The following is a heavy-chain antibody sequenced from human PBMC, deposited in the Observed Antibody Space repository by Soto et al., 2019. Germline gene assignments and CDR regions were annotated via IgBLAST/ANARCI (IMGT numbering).Heavy chain of an antibody. CDR3: ARDRGYSYGYDYYYYGMDV. CDR1: GFTFSSYS. D-gene: IGHD5-18*01. Sequence: GGSLRLSCAASGFTFSSYSMNWVRQAPGKGLEWVSYISSSSSTIYYADSVKGRFTISRDNAKNSLYLQMNSLRDEDTAVYYCARDRGYSYGYDYYYYGMDVWGQGTTVTVSS. CDR2: ISSSSSTI. V-gene: IGHV3-48*02. J-gene: IGHJ6*02.